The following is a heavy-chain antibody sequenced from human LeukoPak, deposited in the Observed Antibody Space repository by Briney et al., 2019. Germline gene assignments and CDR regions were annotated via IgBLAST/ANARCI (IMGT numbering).Heavy chain of an antibody. V-gene: IGHV1-2*04. CDR3: ARANPLHCSSTSCLFDY. Sequence: ASVKVSCKASGYTSTDYYMHWVRQAPGQGLEWMGWINPNNGGTYSTQKFQGWVTMTRDTSISTAYMELSRLTSDDTAVYYCARANPLHCSSTSCLFDYWGQGSLVTVSS. CDR2: INPNNGGT. J-gene: IGHJ4*02. CDR1: GYTSTDYY. D-gene: IGHD2-2*01.